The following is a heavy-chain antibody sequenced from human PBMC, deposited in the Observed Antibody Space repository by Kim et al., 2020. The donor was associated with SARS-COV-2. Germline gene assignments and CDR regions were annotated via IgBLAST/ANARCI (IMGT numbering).Heavy chain of an antibody. CDR3: ARARAAAGSRRNFDY. V-gene: IGHV1-18*01. Sequence: QKFQGKVTMTTDNSTSTAYMRLRGLRSDDTAVYYCARARAAAGSRRNFDYWGQGTLVTVSS. D-gene: IGHD6-13*01. J-gene: IGHJ4*02.